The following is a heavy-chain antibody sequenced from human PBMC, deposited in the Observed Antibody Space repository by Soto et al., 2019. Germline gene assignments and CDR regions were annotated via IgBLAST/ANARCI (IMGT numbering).Heavy chain of an antibody. Sequence: SETLSLTCAVYGASLSDNYCNWLRQPPGKGLEWIGEINHSGNTNYNPSLRSRVTISIDTSKNQLSLNLSSVTAADTGKYYCARLVYDSRLNYLYFDHWGQGTLVTVSS. J-gene: IGHJ4*02. CDR3: ARLVYDSRLNYLYFDH. V-gene: IGHV4-34*01. CDR1: GASLSDNY. CDR2: INHSGNT. D-gene: IGHD3-22*01.